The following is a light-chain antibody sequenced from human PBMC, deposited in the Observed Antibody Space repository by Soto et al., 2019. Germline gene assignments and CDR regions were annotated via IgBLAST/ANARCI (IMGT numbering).Light chain of an antibody. V-gene: IGKV1-39*01. CDR3: QQTYTTPLT. CDR1: QSISSY. Sequence: DIQMTQSPSSLSASIGDRVTITCRASQSISSYLNWYHQKPGRAPKLLIHSASTLQSGVSSRFSASRSGTDFTLTISSLQPEDFATYYCQQTYTTPLTFGGGTKVDIK. CDR2: SAS. J-gene: IGKJ4*01.